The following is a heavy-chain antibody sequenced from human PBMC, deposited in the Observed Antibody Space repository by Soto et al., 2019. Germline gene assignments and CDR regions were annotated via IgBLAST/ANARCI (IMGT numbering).Heavy chain of an antibody. V-gene: IGHV3-23*01. CDR2: ISGSGSST. CDR3: AKPLGGYNYYGMDV. CDR1: GFTFRGYP. Sequence: LRLSCAASGFTFRGYPMNWVRQAPGKGLELVSTISGSGSSTYYADSVKGRFTISRDSSKSTLFLQMNSLRADDTAVYYCAKPLGGYNYYGMDVWGQGTTVTVSS. J-gene: IGHJ6*02.